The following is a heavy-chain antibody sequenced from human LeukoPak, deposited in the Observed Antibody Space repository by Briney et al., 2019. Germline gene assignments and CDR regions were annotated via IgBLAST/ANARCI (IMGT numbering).Heavy chain of an antibody. D-gene: IGHD2/OR15-2a*01. V-gene: IGHV1-18*01. CDR1: GDTFTSAG. J-gene: IGHJ6*03. CDR2: ISAYNGNT. CDR3: ARVSTDYYYYYMDV. Sequence: ASVKVSCKASGDTFTSAGISWVRQAPGQGREWMGWISAYNGNTNYAQKLQGRVSMTTDTSTNTAYMELRSLRSDDTAVYYCARVSTDYYYYYMDVWGKGTTVTVSS.